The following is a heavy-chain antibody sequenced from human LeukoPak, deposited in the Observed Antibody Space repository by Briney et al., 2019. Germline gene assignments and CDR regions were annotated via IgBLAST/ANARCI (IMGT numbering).Heavy chain of an antibody. Sequence: PGGSLRLSCAASGLSFSSFAMSWVRQGPARGLEWVSSNRGNGETFYADSVKGRFTLSSDSSRNTVYFQLNNLRVEDTAIYYCAKAGWVSSTDAVRWGQGTLVTVSS. J-gene: IGHJ4*02. D-gene: IGHD3-16*01. V-gene: IGHV3-23*01. CDR3: AKAGWVSSTDAVR. CDR2: NRGNGET. CDR1: GLSFSSFA.